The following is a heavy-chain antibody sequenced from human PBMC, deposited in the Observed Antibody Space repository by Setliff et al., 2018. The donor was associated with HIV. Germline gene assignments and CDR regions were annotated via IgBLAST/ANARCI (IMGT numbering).Heavy chain of an antibody. V-gene: IGHV1-69*05. J-gene: IGHJ4*02. Sequence: ASVKVSCKASGYTFNNYAISWVRQAPGQGLEWMGGIIPIFGPVHYAQKFQGRITVATATSTATSTGTVYMELSSLRSEDTAVYYCAREAPDDHFDHWGQGTLVTVSS. CDR2: IIPIFGPV. CDR3: AREAPDDHFDH. D-gene: IGHD1-1*01. CDR1: GYTFNNYA.